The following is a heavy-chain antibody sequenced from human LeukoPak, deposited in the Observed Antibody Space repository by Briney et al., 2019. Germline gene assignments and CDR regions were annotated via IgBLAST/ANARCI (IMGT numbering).Heavy chain of an antibody. V-gene: IGHV3-30-3*01. J-gene: IGHJ4*02. D-gene: IGHD4-17*01. CDR3: ARTTYYYGDYGPIDY. CDR1: GFTFSSYA. CDR2: ISYDGSNK. Sequence: GGSLRLSCAASGFTFSSYAMHLVRQAPGKGLEWVVVISYDGSNKYYADSVKGRFTISRDNSKNTLYLQMNSLRAEDTAVYYCARTTYYYGDYGPIDYWGQGTLVTVSS.